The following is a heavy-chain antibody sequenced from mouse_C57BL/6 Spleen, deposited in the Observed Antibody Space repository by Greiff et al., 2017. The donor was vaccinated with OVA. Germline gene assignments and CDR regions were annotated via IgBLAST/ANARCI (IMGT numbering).Heavy chain of an antibody. D-gene: IGHD3-3*01. CDR3: TRGDPYWYFDV. CDR1: GYTFTDYE. CDR2: IDPETGGT. Sequence: VQLQESGAELVRPGASVTLSCKASGYTFTDYEMHWVKQTPVHGLEWIGAIDPETGGTAYNQKFKGKAILTADKSSSTAYMELRSLTSEDSAVYYCTRGDPYWYFDVWGTGTTVTVSS. J-gene: IGHJ1*03. V-gene: IGHV1-15*01.